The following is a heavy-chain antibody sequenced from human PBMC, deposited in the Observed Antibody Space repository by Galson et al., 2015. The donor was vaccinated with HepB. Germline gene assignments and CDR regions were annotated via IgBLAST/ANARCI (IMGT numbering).Heavy chain of an antibody. V-gene: IGHV5-51*01. CDR3: ARSALWYYYDRREYFDL. J-gene: IGHJ2*01. Sequence: QSGAEVKKPGESLKISCKGSGYSFTSYWIGWVRQMPGKGLEWMGIIYPGDSDTRYSPSFQGQVTISADKSIGTAYLQWSSLKASDTAMYYCARSALWYYYDRREYFDLWGRGTLVTVSS. CDR2: IYPGDSDT. CDR1: GYSFTSYW. D-gene: IGHD3-22*01.